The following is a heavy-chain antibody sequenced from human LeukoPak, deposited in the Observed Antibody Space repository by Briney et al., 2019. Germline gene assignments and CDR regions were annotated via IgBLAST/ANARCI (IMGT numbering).Heavy chain of an antibody. CDR2: ISWNSGYI. Sequence: SLRLSCAASGFTFDNYAMHWVRQAPGKARECPSIISWNSGYIGYADSVKGRFTISRDNAKKSLDLQMNSLRAEDTAFYYCAKVRGTYSSGYFFDYWGQGTLVTVSS. CDR1: GFTFDNYA. V-gene: IGHV3-9*01. CDR3: AKVRGTYSSGYFFDY. D-gene: IGHD6-19*01. J-gene: IGHJ4*02.